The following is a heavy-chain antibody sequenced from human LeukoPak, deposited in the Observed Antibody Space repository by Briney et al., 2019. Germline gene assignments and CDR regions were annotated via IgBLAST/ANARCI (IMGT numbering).Heavy chain of an antibody. Sequence: GGSLRLSCAASGFTFSSYAMSWVRQAPGKGLEWVSAISGSGGSTYYADSVKGRFTISRDNSKNTLYLQMNSLTTEDTGVYYCTTDAAYSGSGISYWGQGTLVTVSS. V-gene: IGHV3-23*01. CDR3: TTDAAYSGSGISY. CDR1: GFTFSSYA. D-gene: IGHD3-10*01. CDR2: ISGSGGST. J-gene: IGHJ4*02.